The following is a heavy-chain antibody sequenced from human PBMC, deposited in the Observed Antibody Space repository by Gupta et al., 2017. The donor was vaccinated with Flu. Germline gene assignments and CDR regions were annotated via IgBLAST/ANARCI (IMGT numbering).Heavy chain of an antibody. V-gene: IGHV3-23*01. J-gene: IGHJ6*04. CDR3: AKDRWVAGLPYFDV. CDR1: SNYA. CDR2: ISGSGSST. D-gene: IGHD3-9*01. Sequence: SNYAMGWVRQSPGKGLEWVSSISGSGSSTFYADSVEGRFTISRDKSNNTLYLQMDNLRAEDTAVYFCAKDRWVAGLPYFDVWGKGTTVTVSS.